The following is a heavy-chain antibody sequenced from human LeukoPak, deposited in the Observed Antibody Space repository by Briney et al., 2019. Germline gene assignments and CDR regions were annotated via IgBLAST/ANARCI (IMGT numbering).Heavy chain of an antibody. CDR2: ISGSGGST. CDR1: GFTFSSYG. V-gene: IGHV3-23*01. D-gene: IGHD2-8*01. CDR3: AGVFDF. J-gene: IGHJ4*02. Sequence: GGSLRLSCAASGFTFSSYGMSWVRQAPGKGLEWVSAISGSGGSTYYADSVKGRFTISRDNAKNTVSLQMNSLSAEDTAIYYCAGVFDFWGQGFLVTVSS.